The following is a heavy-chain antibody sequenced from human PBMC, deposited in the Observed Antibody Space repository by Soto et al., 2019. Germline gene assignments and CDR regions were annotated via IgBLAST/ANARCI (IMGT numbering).Heavy chain of an antibody. D-gene: IGHD4-17*01. CDR2: INHSGST. Sequence: SETLSLTCAVYGGSFSGYYWSWIRQPPGKGLEWIGEINHSGSTNYNPSLKSRVTISVDTSKNQFSLKLSSVTAADTAVYYCARQGVGPIYGDAFDSWGQGTMVTVSS. J-gene: IGHJ3*02. CDR1: GGSFSGYY. CDR3: ARQGVGPIYGDAFDS. V-gene: IGHV4-34*01.